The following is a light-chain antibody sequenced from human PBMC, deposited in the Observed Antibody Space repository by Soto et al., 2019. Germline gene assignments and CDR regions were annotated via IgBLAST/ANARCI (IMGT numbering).Light chain of an antibody. J-gene: IGLJ1*01. CDR2: KAS. CDR3: SSYTSGSTLYV. V-gene: IGLV2-14*01. Sequence: LTQPASVSGSPGQSITISCTGTSSDVGGYDYVSWYQQHPGKAPRLMIYKASNRPSGVSHRFSGSRSGNTASLTISGLQAEDEADYYCSSYTSGSTLYVFGTGTKVTVL. CDR1: SSDVGGYDY.